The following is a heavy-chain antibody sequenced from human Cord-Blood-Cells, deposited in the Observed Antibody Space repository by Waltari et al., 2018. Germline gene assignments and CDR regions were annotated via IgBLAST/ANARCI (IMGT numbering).Heavy chain of an antibody. CDR1: GGSFSGYY. D-gene: IGHD2-15*01. CDR2: INHSGST. J-gene: IGHJ4*02. CDR3: ARGIYCSGGSFYFDY. V-gene: IGHV4-34*01. Sequence: QVQLQQWGAGLLKPSETLSLTCAVYGGSFSGYYWSWIRQPPGKGLEWIGEINHSGSTNHNPSLKSRVTISVDTSKNQFSLKLSSVTAADTAVYYCARGIYCSGGSFYFDYWGQGTLVTVSS.